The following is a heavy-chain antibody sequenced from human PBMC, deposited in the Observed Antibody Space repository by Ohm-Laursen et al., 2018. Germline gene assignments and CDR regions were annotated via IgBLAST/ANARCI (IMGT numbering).Heavy chain of an antibody. Sequence: SVKVSCKASGGTFDSYAVSWVRQAPGQGLEWMGGIIPIFGTANYAQKFQGRVTITADESTSTAYMELSSLRSEDTAVYYCARGAYDYVWGSYDYWGQGTLVTVSS. J-gene: IGHJ4*02. V-gene: IGHV1-69*13. CDR1: GGTFDSYA. D-gene: IGHD3-16*01. CDR3: ARGAYDYVWGSYDY. CDR2: IIPIFGTA.